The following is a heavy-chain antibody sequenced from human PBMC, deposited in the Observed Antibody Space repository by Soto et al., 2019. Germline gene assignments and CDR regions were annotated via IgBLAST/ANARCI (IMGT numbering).Heavy chain of an antibody. Sequence: QVHLVESGGGVVQPGRSLRLSCAASGFTFSTYGMHWVRQAPGRGLEWVALIWNHGREDSYADSVKGRFTISGDNSKNTVWLQMNSPSADDTAVYYCVRGPWLVGDVTSFGYWGQGSLVAVAS. CDR3: VRGPWLVGDVTSFGY. CDR2: IWNHGRED. V-gene: IGHV3-33*01. D-gene: IGHD6-19*01. CDR1: GFTFSTYG. J-gene: IGHJ4*02.